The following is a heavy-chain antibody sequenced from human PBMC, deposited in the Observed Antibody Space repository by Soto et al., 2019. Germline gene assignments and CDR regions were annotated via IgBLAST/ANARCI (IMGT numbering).Heavy chain of an antibody. Sequence: XQALSLTSAISGDSVSSNSAACNWIRQSPSGGLEWLGRTYYRSKWYNEYAVSVKGRMTVNPDTSKNQFSLQLNSVTPEDTAIYYCARSQGFLDYWGQGTLVTVSS. J-gene: IGHJ4*02. D-gene: IGHD2-15*01. V-gene: IGHV6-1*01. CDR2: TYYRSKWYN. CDR3: ARSQGFLDY. CDR1: GDSVSSNSAA.